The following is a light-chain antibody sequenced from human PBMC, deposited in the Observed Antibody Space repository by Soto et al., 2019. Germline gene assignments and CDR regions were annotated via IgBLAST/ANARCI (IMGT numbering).Light chain of an antibody. CDR1: SSDVGGYNY. CDR2: EVS. V-gene: IGLV2-14*01. J-gene: IGLJ1*01. Sequence: QSVLTQPASVSGSPGQSITISCTGTSSDVGGYNYVSWYQQHPGKATKLMIYEVSNRPSGVSNRFSGSKSGNTASLTISVLQAEDEADYFCSSYGSTSTRYVFGTGTKLTVL. CDR3: SSYGSTSTRYV.